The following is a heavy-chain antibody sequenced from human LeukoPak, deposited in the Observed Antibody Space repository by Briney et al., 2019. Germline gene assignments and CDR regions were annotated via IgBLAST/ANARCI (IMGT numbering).Heavy chain of an antibody. CDR2: IIPIFGTA. V-gene: IGHV1-69*13. CDR1: GYTFTSYA. Sequence: ASVKVSCKASGYTFTSYAMNWVRQAPGQGLEWMGGIIPIFGTANYAQKFQGRVTITADESTSTAYMELSSLRSEDTAVYYCARGGSIAAAGSLDYWGQGTLVTVSS. D-gene: IGHD6-13*01. J-gene: IGHJ4*02. CDR3: ARGGSIAAAGSLDY.